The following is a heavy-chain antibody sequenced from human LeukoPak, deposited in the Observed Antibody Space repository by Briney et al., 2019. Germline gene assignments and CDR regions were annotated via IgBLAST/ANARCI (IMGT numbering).Heavy chain of an antibody. CDR1: GFTVSSNY. Sequence: GGSLRLSCAASGFTVSSNYMSWVRQAPGKGLEWVSIIYSGGSTYYADSVKDRFTISRDNSKNTLYLQMNSLRAEDTAVYYCAKGIEVGRYAPTDPWGQGTLVIVSS. V-gene: IGHV3-53*01. CDR3: AKGIEVGRYAPTDP. J-gene: IGHJ5*02. D-gene: IGHD2-15*01. CDR2: IYSGGST.